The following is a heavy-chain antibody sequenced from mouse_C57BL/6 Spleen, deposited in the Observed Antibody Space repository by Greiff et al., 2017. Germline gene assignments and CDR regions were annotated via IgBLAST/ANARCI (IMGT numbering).Heavy chain of an antibody. Sequence: VKLMESGPELVKPGASVKLSCKASGYTFTSYDINWVKQRPGQGLEWIGWIYPRDGSTKYNEKFKGKATLTVDTSSSTAYMELHSLTSEDSAVYFCASHYYGSSYDYYYAMDYWGQGTSVTVSS. CDR2: IYPRDGST. D-gene: IGHD1-1*01. CDR3: ASHYYGSSYDYYYAMDY. J-gene: IGHJ4*01. CDR1: GYTFTSYD. V-gene: IGHV1-85*01.